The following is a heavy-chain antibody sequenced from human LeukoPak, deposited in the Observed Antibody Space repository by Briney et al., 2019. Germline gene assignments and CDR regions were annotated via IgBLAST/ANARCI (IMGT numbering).Heavy chain of an antibody. CDR3: ARGRGYCSGDSCLRFDF. D-gene: IGHD2-15*01. Sequence: GGSLRLSCAASGFTFSSYAMSWVRQAPGKGLEWVSAISGSGGSTYYADSVKGRFTISRDNSKNTLYLQTNSLRAEDTAVYYCARGRGYCSGDSCLRFDFWGQGTLVTVSS. J-gene: IGHJ4*02. CDR1: GFTFSSYA. V-gene: IGHV3-23*01. CDR2: ISGSGGST.